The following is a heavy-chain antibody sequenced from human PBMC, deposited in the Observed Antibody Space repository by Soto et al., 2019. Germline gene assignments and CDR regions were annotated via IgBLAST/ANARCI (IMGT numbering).Heavy chain of an antibody. J-gene: IGHJ3*02. CDR3: ARDYYDSSGPNPPDAFDI. CDR1: GGTFSSYA. CDR2: IIPIFGTA. D-gene: IGHD3-22*01. V-gene: IGHV1-69*13. Sequence: ASVKVSCKASGGTFSSYAISWVRQAPGQGLEWMGGIIPIFGTANYAQKFQGRVTITADESTSTAYMELSSLRSEDTAVYYCARDYYDSSGPNPPDAFDIWGQGTMVTVSS.